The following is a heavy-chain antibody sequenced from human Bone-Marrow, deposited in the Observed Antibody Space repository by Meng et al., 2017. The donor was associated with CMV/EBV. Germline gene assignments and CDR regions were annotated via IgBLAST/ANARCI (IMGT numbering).Heavy chain of an antibody. D-gene: IGHD6-6*01. J-gene: IGHJ6*02. CDR2: IKQDGSEK. CDR1: GFTFSSYW. V-gene: IGHV3-7*01. CDR3: ARPQYSRTSGLDGMDV. Sequence: GESLKISCAASGFTFSSYWMSWVRQAPGKGLEWVANIKQDGSEKYYVDSVKGRFTISRDNAKNSLYLQMNSLRAEDTAVYYCARPQYSRTSGLDGMDVWGQGTTVTVSS.